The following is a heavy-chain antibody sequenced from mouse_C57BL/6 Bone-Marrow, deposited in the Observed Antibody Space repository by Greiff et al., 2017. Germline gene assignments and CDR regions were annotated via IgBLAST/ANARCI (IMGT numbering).Heavy chain of an antibody. V-gene: IGHV1-55*01. J-gene: IGHJ3*01. D-gene: IGHD1-1*01. CDR2: IYPGSGST. Sequence: QVQLQQPGAELVKPGASVKMSCKASGYTFTSYWITWVKQRPGQGLEWIGDIYPGSGSTNYNEKFKSKATLTVDTSSSTAYMQRSSLTSEDSAVYYCAREEFTTVERGKAYWGQGTLVTVSA. CDR3: AREEFTTVERGKAY. CDR1: GYTFTSYW.